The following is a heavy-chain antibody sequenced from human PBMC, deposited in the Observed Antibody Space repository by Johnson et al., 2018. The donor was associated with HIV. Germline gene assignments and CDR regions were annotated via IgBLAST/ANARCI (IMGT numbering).Heavy chain of an antibody. V-gene: IGHV3-23*04. CDR1: GFTFSSYA. D-gene: IGHD2-21*02. Sequence: VQLVESGGGLVQPGGSLRLSCAASGFTFSSYAMSWVRQAPGKGLEWVSAISGSGDMTLYADSVKGRFTIFRDNSKNTLHLQMNSLRAEDTAVYYCAGGVTVAFDIWGPGTMVTVSS. J-gene: IGHJ3*02. CDR2: ISGSGDMT. CDR3: AGGVTVAFDI.